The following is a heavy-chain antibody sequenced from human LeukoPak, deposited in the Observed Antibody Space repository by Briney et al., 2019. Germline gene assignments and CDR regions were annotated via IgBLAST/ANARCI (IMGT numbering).Heavy chain of an antibody. CDR2: FFYSGST. D-gene: IGHD5/OR15-5a*01. V-gene: IGHV4-39*01. Sequence: SETLSLTCTVSGGSISSSSKYWGWIRQSPGKGLEWIGNFFYSGSTCCNPSLKSRVTISVDTSKNQFSLNLRSVTAADTAVYYCARHLGMSTLDYWGQGTLVNVSS. J-gene: IGHJ4*02. CDR1: GGSISSSSKY. CDR3: ARHLGMSTLDY.